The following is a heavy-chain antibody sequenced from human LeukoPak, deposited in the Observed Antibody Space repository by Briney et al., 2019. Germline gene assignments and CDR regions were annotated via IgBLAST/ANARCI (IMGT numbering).Heavy chain of an antibody. Sequence: GGSLRLSCVASGFTFSNYAMSWVRQAPGKGLEWVSGVSGSVGSTYYADSVKGRFTISRDNSKNTLYLQMNNLRADDTAVYYCAKDEEYCSGTYCQRGWFDPWGQGTLVTVSS. CDR3: AKDEEYCSGTYCQRGWFDP. D-gene: IGHD2-15*01. CDR2: VSGSVGST. CDR1: GFTFSNYA. V-gene: IGHV3-23*01. J-gene: IGHJ5*02.